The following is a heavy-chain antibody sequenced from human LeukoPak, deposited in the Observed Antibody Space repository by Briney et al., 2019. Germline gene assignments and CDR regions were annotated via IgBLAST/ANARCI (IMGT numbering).Heavy chain of an antibody. CDR3: ARGLSSSWYPY. D-gene: IGHD6-13*01. J-gene: IGHJ4*02. CDR1: GYTFTGYY. V-gene: IGHV1-2*02. CDR2: INPNSGGT. Sequence: ASVNVSCKASGYTFTGYYMHWVRQAPGQGLEWMGWINPNSGGTDYAQKFQDRVTMTRDTSISTAYMELSKLRSDDTAVYYCARGLSSSWYPYWGQGTLVTVSS.